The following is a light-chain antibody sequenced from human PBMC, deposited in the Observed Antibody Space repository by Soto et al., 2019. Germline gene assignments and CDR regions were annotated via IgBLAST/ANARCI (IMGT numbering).Light chain of an antibody. V-gene: IGKV3-20*01. J-gene: IGKJ5*01. Sequence: EIVLTQSPGTLSLSPGERATLSCRASQSLSRNHLGWYLAWYQQNPGQTPRLLIYGTSYRATGIPDRFSGVGSGTDFTLTISRLEPEDFAVYYCQQYGISHPSTFGQGTRLEIK. CDR1: QSLSRNHLGWY. CDR2: GTS. CDR3: QQYGISHPST.